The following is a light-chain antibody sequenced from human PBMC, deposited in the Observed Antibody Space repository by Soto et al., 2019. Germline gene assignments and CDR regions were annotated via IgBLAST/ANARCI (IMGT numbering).Light chain of an antibody. Sequence: EIVMTQSPAPLSVSPGERATLSCRASQSVSSNLAWYQQKPGQAPRLLIYGASTRATGIPARFSGSGSGTEFTLTISSLQSEDFAVYYCQQYNNWPSLGQGTRLEIK. CDR1: QSVSSN. CDR3: QQYNNWPS. CDR2: GAS. J-gene: IGKJ5*01. V-gene: IGKV3-15*01.